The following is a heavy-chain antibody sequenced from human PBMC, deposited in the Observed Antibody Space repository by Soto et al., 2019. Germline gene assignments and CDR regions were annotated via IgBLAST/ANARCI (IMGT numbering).Heavy chain of an antibody. CDR1: GFTFSNYA. CDR3: VKDHGHFQLNFEL. J-gene: IGHJ4*01. V-gene: IGHV3-64D*06. Sequence: GGSLRLSCSASGFTFSNYAIHWVRQAPGKGLEYVAAITNNGGSTYYADSMKGRFTISRDNSTSTVFLQMSRLRPEDTAIYYCVKDHGHFQLNFELWGRGTLVTVSS. D-gene: IGHD1-1*01. CDR2: ITNNGGST.